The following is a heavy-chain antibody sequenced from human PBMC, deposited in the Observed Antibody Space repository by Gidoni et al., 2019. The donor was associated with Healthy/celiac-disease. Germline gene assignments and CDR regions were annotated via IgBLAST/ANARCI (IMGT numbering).Heavy chain of an antibody. CDR1: GFTFSSSG. Sequence: QVQLVESGGGVVQPGRSLRLSCAASGFTFSSSGMHWVRQAPGTGLEWVAVISYDGSNKYYADSVKGRFTISRDNSKNTLYLQMNSLRAEDTAVYYCAKNGGITIFGVVILSADWYFDLWGRGTLVTVSS. J-gene: IGHJ2*01. CDR3: AKNGGITIFGVVILSADWYFDL. CDR2: ISYDGSNK. D-gene: IGHD3-3*01. V-gene: IGHV3-30*18.